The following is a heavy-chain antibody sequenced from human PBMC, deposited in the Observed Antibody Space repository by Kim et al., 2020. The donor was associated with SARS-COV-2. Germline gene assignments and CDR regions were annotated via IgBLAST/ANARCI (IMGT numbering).Heavy chain of an antibody. D-gene: IGHD3-22*01. CDR2: ISSSSSYI. CDR1: GFTFSSST. V-gene: IGHV3-21*01. J-gene: IGHJ4*02. Sequence: GGSLRLSCAASGFTFSSSTMNWVRQAPGKGLEWVSSISSSSSYIYYADSVKGRFTISRDNAKNSLYLQMNSLRAEDTAVYYCARESRSRITMVVVVTQIDYWGQGTLVTVSS. CDR3: ARESRSRITMVVVVTQIDY.